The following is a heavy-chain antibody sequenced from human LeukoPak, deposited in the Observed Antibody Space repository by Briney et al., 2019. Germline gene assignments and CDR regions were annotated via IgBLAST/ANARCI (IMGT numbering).Heavy chain of an antibody. V-gene: IGHV1-18*01. CDR2: ISAYNGNT. J-gene: IGHJ4*02. Sequence: ASVKVSCKASGYTFTSYGISWVRQAPGQGLEWMGWISAYNGNTNYAQKFQGRVTITADESTSTAYMELSSLRSEDTAVYYCARDFRIVGATLFDYWGQGTLVTVSS. D-gene: IGHD1-26*01. CDR1: GYTFTSYG. CDR3: ARDFRIVGATLFDY.